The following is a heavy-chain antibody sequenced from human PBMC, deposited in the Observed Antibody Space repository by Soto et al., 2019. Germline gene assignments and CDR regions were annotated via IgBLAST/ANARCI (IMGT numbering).Heavy chain of an antibody. V-gene: IGHV4-59*01. CDR2: IYYSGST. CDR1: GGSISSYY. Sequence: QVQLQESGPGLVKPSETLSLTCTVSGGSISSYYWSWIRQPPGKGLEWIGYIYYSGSTNYNPSLKSRVTISVDTSKNQFSLKLSSVTAADTAVYYCARVAGGSSSWSRYYYYYGMDVW. J-gene: IGHJ6*01. D-gene: IGHD6-13*01. CDR3: ARVAGGSSSWSRYYYYYGMDV.